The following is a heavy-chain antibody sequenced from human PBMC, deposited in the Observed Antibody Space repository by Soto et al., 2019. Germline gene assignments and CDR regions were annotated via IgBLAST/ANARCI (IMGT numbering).Heavy chain of an antibody. CDR2: IKQDGSEQ. CDR1: GITFSNYA. CDR3: ATSRSFDY. J-gene: IGHJ4*02. Sequence: GGSLRLSCAASGITFSNYALSWVRQVPGKGLEWVANIKQDGSEQYYVDSVMGRFTISRDNAKNSLYLQMNSLRAEDTAVYYCATSRSFDYWGQGALVTVSS. D-gene: IGHD3-10*01. V-gene: IGHV3-7*02.